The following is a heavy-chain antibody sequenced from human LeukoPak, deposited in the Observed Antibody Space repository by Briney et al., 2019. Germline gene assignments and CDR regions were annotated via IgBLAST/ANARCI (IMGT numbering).Heavy chain of an antibody. Sequence: SETMSLTCIVSGGSISSYQWSWIQQPPGKGLEWIGYISYSGFTNYNPSLKSRVTISLDTSKNQFSLKLTSVTAADTAVYYCAGHHPRNTVDFWGQGTLVTVSS. D-gene: IGHD2-8*02. J-gene: IGHJ4*02. CDR3: AGHHPRNTVDF. V-gene: IGHV4-59*08. CDR1: GGSISSYQ. CDR2: ISYSGFT.